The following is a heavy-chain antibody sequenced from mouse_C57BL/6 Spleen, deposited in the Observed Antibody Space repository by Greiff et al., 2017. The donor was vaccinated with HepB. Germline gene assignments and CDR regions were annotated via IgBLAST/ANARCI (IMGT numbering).Heavy chain of an antibody. CDR3: ARARTGFDY. CDR2: ISDGGSYT. V-gene: IGHV5-4*03. Sequence: DVMLVESGGGLVKPGGSLKLSCAASGFTFSSYAMSWVRQTPEKRLEWVATISDGGSYTYYPDNVKGRFTISRDNAKNNLYLQMSHLKSEDTAMYYCARARTGFDYWGQGTTLTVSS. J-gene: IGHJ2*01. D-gene: IGHD4-1*01. CDR1: GFTFSSYA.